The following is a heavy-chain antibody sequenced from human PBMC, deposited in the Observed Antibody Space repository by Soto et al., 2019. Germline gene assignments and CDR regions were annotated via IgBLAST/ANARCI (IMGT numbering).Heavy chain of an antibody. CDR2: TSPAGSST. V-gene: IGHV3-23*01. J-gene: IGHJ4*02. Sequence: GGSLRLSCAASGFTVTSYWMHWVRQAPGKGLVWVSRTSPAGSSTYYADAVKGRFTISRDNSMGTLYLQMKSLRVEDTAIYYCAKEVSLGSTVDLGYWGQGALVTVSS. CDR3: AKEVSLGSTVDLGY. CDR1: GFTVTSYW. D-gene: IGHD7-27*01.